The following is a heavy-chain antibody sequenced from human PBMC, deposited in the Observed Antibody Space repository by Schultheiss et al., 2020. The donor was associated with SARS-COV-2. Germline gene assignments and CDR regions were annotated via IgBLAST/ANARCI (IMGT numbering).Heavy chain of an antibody. CDR1: GFTFSSYS. D-gene: IGHD4-17*01. V-gene: IGHV3-21*01. CDR2: ISSSSSYI. Sequence: GGSLRLSCAASGFTFSSYSMNWVRQAPGEGLEWVSSISSSSSYIYYADSVKGRFTISRDNAKNSLYLQMNSLRAEDTAVYYCAREDYGDLGGWFDPWGQGTLVTVSS. CDR3: AREDYGDLGGWFDP. J-gene: IGHJ5*02.